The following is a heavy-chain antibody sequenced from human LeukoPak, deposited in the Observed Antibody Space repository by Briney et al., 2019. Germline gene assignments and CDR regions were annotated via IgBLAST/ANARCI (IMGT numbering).Heavy chain of an antibody. V-gene: IGHV4-31*03. D-gene: IGHD3-3*01. Sequence: PSETLSLTCTVSGGSISSGGYYWSWIRQHPGKGLEWIVYIYYSGSTYYNPSLKSRVTISVDTSKNQFSLKLSSVTAADTAVYYCARVKFKGYDFWSGAACGFDPWGQGTLVTVSS. J-gene: IGHJ5*02. CDR1: GGSISSGGYY. CDR3: ARVKFKGYDFWSGAACGFDP. CDR2: IYYSGST.